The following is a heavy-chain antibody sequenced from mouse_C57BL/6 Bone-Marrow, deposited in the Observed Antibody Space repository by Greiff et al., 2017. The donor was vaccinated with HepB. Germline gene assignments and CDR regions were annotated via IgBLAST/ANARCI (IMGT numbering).Heavy chain of an antibody. CDR3: ASCGYHEDY. V-gene: IGHV1-81*01. Sequence: QVQLKQSGAELARPGASVKLSCTASGYTFTSYGISWVKQRTGQGLEWIGEIYPRSGNTYYNEKFKGKATLTADKSSSTAYMELRSLTSEDSAVYFCASCGYHEDYWGQGTTLTVSS. CDR2: IYPRSGNT. D-gene: IGHD2-14*01. J-gene: IGHJ2*01. CDR1: GYTFTSYG.